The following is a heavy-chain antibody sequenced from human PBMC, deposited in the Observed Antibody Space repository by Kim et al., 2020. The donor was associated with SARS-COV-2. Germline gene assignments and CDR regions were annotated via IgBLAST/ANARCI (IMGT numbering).Heavy chain of an antibody. Sequence: SRVTISVDTSKNQFSLKLSSVTAADTAVYYCARVRDSSGWYRYYYYYMDVWGKGTTVTVSS. CDR3: ARVRDSSGWYRYYYYYMDV. V-gene: IGHV4-59*01. D-gene: IGHD6-19*01. J-gene: IGHJ6*03.